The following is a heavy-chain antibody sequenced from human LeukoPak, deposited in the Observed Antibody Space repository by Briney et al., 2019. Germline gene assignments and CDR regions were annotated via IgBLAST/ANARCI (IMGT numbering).Heavy chain of an antibody. CDR2: IYYSGST. CDR1: GGSISNYY. D-gene: IGHD3-10*01. J-gene: IGHJ5*02. Sequence: SETLSLTCTDSGGSISNYYWTWIRQPPGKGLEWIGYIYYSGSTNYNPSLKSRVTISVDTSKNQFSLKLSSVTAADTAVYYCAKLGSGTNNWFDPWGQGTLVTVSS. CDR3: AKLGSGTNNWFDP. V-gene: IGHV4-59*08.